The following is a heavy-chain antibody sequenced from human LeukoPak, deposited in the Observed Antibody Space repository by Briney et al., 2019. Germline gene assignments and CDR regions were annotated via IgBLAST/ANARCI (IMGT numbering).Heavy chain of an antibody. Sequence: GGSLRLSCAASGFTFSTYAMHWVRQAPGKGLEYVSAISTNGDSIYYADSVKGRFTISRDNSKNTLFLQMGSLRADDMAVYYCARWGSTSCYDYWGQGTLVTVSS. CDR2: ISTNGDSI. CDR1: GFTFSTYA. D-gene: IGHD2-2*01. CDR3: ARWGSTSCYDY. J-gene: IGHJ4*02. V-gene: IGHV3-64*02.